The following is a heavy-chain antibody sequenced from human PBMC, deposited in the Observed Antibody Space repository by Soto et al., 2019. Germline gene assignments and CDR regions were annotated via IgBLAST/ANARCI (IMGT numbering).Heavy chain of an antibody. CDR3: ARDCSDSGCHYFDH. CDR2: IYSSGVS. Sequence: SDTLSLTCTVSGGSLGNFFWSWIRQAPGKGLECIGYIYSSGVSKYNPSLMSRVTMSVDQSKNQFSLMMTSVTAADTAVYYCARDCSDSGCHYFDHWGQGSLVTVAS. D-gene: IGHD3-22*01. J-gene: IGHJ4*02. CDR1: GGSLGNFF. V-gene: IGHV4-59*01.